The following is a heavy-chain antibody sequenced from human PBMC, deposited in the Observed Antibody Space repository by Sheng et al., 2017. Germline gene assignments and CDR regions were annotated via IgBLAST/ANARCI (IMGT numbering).Heavy chain of an antibody. Sequence: QVQLVQSGAEVKKPGASVKVSCKASGYSFISYGISWVRQAPGQGLEWMGWISAYSGNINYAQKLQGRVTMTRDTSTSTGYMELRSLRSDDTAVYYCAILRGYCSGDNCYGDHYYYMDVWGQGTTVTVSS. CDR1: GYSFISYG. CDR3: AILRGYCSGDNCYGDHYYYMDV. D-gene: IGHD2-15*01. V-gene: IGHV1-18*01. J-gene: IGHJ6*03. CDR2: ISAYSGNI.